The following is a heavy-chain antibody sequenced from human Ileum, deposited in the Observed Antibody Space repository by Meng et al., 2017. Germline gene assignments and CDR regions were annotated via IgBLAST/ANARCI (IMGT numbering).Heavy chain of an antibody. Sequence: GGSLRLSCKGSGYSFTSYWIGWVRQMPVKGLEWMGIIFPADFSTRYSPSFQGQVTISVDRSINTAYLQWDTLQASDTAMYYCARRQTFSSGWDYWGQGSLVTVSS. J-gene: IGHJ4*02. CDR1: GYSFTSYW. V-gene: IGHV5-51*01. D-gene: IGHD6-19*01. CDR3: ARRQTFSSGWDY. CDR2: IFPADFST.